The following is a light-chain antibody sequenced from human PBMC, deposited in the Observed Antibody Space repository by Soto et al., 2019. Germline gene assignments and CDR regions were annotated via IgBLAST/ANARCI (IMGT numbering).Light chain of an antibody. V-gene: IGKV3-11*01. J-gene: IGKJ2*01. CDR1: QSVNTY. CDR2: DAS. Sequence: EIVLTQSPATLSLSPGERATLSGRASQSVNTYLDWYQQKPGQAPRLLIYDASNRATGIPDRFSGSGSGADFTLTISSLEPEDFAVYYCQQRSVWPSEYTFGQGTTLEIK. CDR3: QQRSVWPSEYT.